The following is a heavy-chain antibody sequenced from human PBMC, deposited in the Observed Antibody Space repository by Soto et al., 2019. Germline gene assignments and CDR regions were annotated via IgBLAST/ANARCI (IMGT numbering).Heavy chain of an antibody. D-gene: IGHD4-17*01. V-gene: IGHV3-33*01. CDR2: VSADRSET. CDR1: GFSFSTYV. J-gene: IGHJ3*02. Sequence: GGSLRLSCAASGFSFSTYVMHWVRQAPDKGLEWVAVVSADRSETYYADAVEGRFTISRDNPEKTLFLQMNSLRVEDTAVDYCAREIATVTTPWAGGPPLKKTFDIWGQGTQVTVS. CDR3: AREIATVTTPWAGGPPLKKTFDI.